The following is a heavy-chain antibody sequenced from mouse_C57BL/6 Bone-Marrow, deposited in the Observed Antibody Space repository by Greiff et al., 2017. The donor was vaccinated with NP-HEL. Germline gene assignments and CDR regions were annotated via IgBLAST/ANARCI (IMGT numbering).Heavy chain of an antibody. CDR1: GYAFSSSW. V-gene: IGHV1-82*01. J-gene: IGHJ1*03. CDR2: IYPGDGDT. Sequence: QLQQSGPELVKPGASVKISCKASGYAFSSSWMNWVKQRPGKGLEWIGRIYPGDGDTNYNGKFKGKATLTADKSSSTAYMQLSSLTSEDSAVYFCARYYYGSSAYWYFDVWGTGTTVTVSS. D-gene: IGHD1-1*01. CDR3: ARYYYGSSAYWYFDV.